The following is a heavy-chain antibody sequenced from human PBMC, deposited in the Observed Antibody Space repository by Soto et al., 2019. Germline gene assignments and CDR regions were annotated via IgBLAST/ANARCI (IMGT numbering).Heavy chain of an antibody. D-gene: IGHD7-27*01. V-gene: IGHV1-69*02. J-gene: IGHJ4*02. CDR1: GGTFSSYT. Sequence: QVQLVQSGAEVKKPGSSVKVSCKASGGTFSSYTISWVRQAPGQGLEWMGRIIPILGIANYAQKFQGRVTITADKSTSTADMELSSLRSEDTAVYYCARAPNTGASFDYWGQGTLVTVSS. CDR2: IIPILGIA. CDR3: ARAPNTGASFDY.